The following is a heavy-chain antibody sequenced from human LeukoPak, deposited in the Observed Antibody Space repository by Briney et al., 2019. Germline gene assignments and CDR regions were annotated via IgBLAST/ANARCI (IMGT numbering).Heavy chain of an antibody. CDR1: GFTFSSYS. D-gene: IGHD6-13*01. J-gene: IGHJ6*03. CDR2: ISSSSSYI. CDR3: ASGEYSSSWYVYYYYYMDV. Sequence: GGSLRLSCAASGFTFSSYSMNWVRQAPGKGLEWVSSISSSSSYIYYADSVKGRFTISRDNAKNSLYLQMNSLRAEDTAVYYCASGEYSSSWYVYYYYYMDVWGKGTTVTVSS. V-gene: IGHV3-21*01.